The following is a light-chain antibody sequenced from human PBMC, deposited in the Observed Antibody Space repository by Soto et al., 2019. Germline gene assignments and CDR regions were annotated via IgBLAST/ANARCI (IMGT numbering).Light chain of an antibody. Sequence: EIVVTQSPATLSLSPLERATRSCRASQSVSNYLAWYQQKPGQAPRLLIYEASNRATGIPARYSGSGSGTDFTLTISRLQPEDCAVEYCHQRSNWPLMFGEVTKVEVQ. CDR1: QSVSNY. J-gene: IGKJ1*01. CDR3: HQRSNWPLM. V-gene: IGKV3-11*01. CDR2: EAS.